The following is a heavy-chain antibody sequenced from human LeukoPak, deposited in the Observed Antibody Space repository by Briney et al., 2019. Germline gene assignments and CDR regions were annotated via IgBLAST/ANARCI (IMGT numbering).Heavy chain of an antibody. CDR3: ARGGLYYESRGRTFLNY. V-gene: IGHV1-2*02. D-gene: IGHD3-22*01. CDR1: GYTHSDYY. CDR2: INPNNNDA. J-gene: IGHJ4*02. Sequence: ASVKVSCKASGYTHSDYYMYWERQAPGQGLQWLGWINPNNNDAKSAQKFQGRVTMTIDTSISTAYMELSRLTSDDTAVYYCARGGLYYESRGRTFLNYWGQGALVTFSS.